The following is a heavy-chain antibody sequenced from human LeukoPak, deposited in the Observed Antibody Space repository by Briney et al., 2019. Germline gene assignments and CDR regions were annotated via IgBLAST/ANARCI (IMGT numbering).Heavy chain of an antibody. CDR2: IYPGDSDT. Sequence: GESLKTSCKGSGFSFTSYWICWVRQMPGKGLEWMGIIYPGDSDTRYNPSFQGQVTISADKSISTAYLQWSSLKASDTAMYYCARGRDYGDNHFDYWGQGTLVTVSS. D-gene: IGHD4-17*01. CDR1: GFSFTSYW. CDR3: ARGRDYGDNHFDY. V-gene: IGHV5-51*01. J-gene: IGHJ4*02.